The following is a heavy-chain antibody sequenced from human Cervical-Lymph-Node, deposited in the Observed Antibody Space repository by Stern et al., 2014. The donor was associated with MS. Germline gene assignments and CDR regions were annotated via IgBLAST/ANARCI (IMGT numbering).Heavy chain of an antibody. CDR3: ARSRGISSGFDDY. CDR1: GYTFTSYG. D-gene: IGHD3-22*01. J-gene: IGHJ4*02. V-gene: IGHV1-18*04. Sequence: QVQLMQSGAEVKKPGASVRVSCNTSGYTFTSYGFSWVRQAPGQGLEWMGWISAYNGKTNYAQKLQGRVTMTTDASARTGYMELRSLRSDDTAVYYCARSRGISSGFDDYWGQGTLVTVSS. CDR2: ISAYNGKT.